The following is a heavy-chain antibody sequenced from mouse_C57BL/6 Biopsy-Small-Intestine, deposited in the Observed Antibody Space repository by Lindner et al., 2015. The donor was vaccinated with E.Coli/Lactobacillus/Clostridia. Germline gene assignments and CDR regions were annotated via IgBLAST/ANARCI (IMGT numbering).Heavy chain of an antibody. J-gene: IGHJ3*01. V-gene: IGHV1-59*01. D-gene: IGHD6-1*01. CDR3: ARGLAVAGRHAFDI. CDR1: GYTFTSHY. CDR2: INPSDGYT. Sequence: SVKVSCKASGYTFTSHYMHWVRQAPGQGLEWMGLINPSDGYTRYAQTFQGRVTMTRDTSTSTVYMDLSRLRSEDRAVYYCARGLAVAGRHAFDIWGQGTMVTVSS.